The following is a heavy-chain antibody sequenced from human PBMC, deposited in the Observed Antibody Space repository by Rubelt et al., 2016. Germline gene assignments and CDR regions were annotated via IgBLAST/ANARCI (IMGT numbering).Heavy chain of an antibody. CDR1: GYTFTSYG. Sequence: QVQLVQSGAEVKKPGASVKVSCKASGYTFTSYGISWVRQAPGQGLEWMGWISAYNGNTNYAQKLQGRVTMTTDTSTSTADMELRSLSSDGTAVYYWARGMVVVPANVPSRDYWGQGTLVTVSS. D-gene: IGHD2-2*01. V-gene: IGHV1-18*01. J-gene: IGHJ4*02. CDR3: ARGMVVVPANVPSRDY. CDR2: ISAYNGNT.